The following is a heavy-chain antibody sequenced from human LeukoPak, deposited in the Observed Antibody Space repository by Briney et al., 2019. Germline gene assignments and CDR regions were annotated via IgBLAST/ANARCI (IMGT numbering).Heavy chain of an antibody. CDR1: GGSISSSSYY. J-gene: IGHJ3*02. D-gene: IGHD3-22*01. CDR3: ARDTYYYNSDTSWSDVFDI. Sequence: SETLSLTCTVSGGSISSSSYYWGWIRQPPGKGLEWIGSIYYSGSTNYNPSLKSRVAMSVDTSKNQFSLKLSSVTAADTAVYYCARDTYYYNSDTSWSDVFDIWGQGTMVTVSS. CDR2: IYYSGST. V-gene: IGHV4-39*07.